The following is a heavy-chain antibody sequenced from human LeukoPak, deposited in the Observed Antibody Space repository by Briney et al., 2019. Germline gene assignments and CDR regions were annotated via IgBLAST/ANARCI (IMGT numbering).Heavy chain of an antibody. V-gene: IGHV3-7*01. CDR2: IKEDGNEK. D-gene: IGHD3-10*01. J-gene: IGHJ5*02. CDR3: ASLVGYYRGSESNNWLDP. Sequence: PGGSLRVSCVVSGFTFSRYWMSWVRQAPGKGLEWGANIKEDGNEKHYVDSVKGRFTISRDNAKNSLYLQMNSLRAEDTAVYYCASLVGYYRGSESNNWLDPWGQGTLVTVSS. CDR1: GFTFSRYW.